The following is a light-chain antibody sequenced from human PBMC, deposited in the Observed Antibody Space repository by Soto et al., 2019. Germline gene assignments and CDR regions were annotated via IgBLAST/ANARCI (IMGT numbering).Light chain of an antibody. CDR1: SSDVGGYNY. CDR3: SSYTSSSTLE. Sequence: QSVMTQPASVSGSPGQSITMSCTGTSSDVGGYNYVSWYQQHPGKAPKLMIYDVSNRPSGVSNRFSGSKSGNTASLTISGLQAEDEAEYYCSSYTSSSTLEFGGGTKVTVL. V-gene: IGLV2-14*01. CDR2: DVS. J-gene: IGLJ2*01.